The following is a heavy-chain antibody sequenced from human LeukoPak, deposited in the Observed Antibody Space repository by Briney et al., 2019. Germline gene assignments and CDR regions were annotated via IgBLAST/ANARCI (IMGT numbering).Heavy chain of an antibody. Sequence: PGGSLRLSCAASGFTFSTYWMHWVRQAPGKGLVWVSRINSDGGGTRYADSVKGRFTISRDNAKNTLYLQMNSLRADDTAVYYCAGGPWRSDTGGYVFDYWGQGTLVTVSS. CDR2: INSDGGGT. CDR1: GFTFSTYW. D-gene: IGHD3-22*01. CDR3: AGGPWRSDTGGYVFDY. J-gene: IGHJ4*02. V-gene: IGHV3-74*01.